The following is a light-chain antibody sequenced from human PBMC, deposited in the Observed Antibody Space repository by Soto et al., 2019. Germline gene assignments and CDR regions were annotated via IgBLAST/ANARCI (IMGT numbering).Light chain of an antibody. Sequence: EGVMTQSPATLSVSPGERATLSCRASQSVNANLAWYQQKPGQAPRLLIHGASNRATGIPARFSGSGFGTEFILTISSLQSEDFAVYYCQQYNTWLWTFGQGTKVEI. CDR2: GAS. CDR1: QSVNAN. CDR3: QQYNTWLWT. V-gene: IGKV3-15*01. J-gene: IGKJ1*01.